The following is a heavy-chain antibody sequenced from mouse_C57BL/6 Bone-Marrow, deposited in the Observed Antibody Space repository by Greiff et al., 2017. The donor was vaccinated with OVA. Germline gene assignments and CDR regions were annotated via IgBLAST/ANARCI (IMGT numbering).Heavy chain of an antibody. CDR3: ARESLYYFDY. D-gene: IGHD6-5*01. V-gene: IGHV5-17*01. CDR2: ISSGSSTI. J-gene: IGHJ2*01. CDR1: GFTFSDYG. Sequence: EVHLVESGGGLVKPGGSLKLSCAASGFTFSDYGMHWVRQAPEKGLEWVAYISSGSSTIYYADTVKGRFTISRDNAKNTLFLQMTSLRSEDTAMYYCARESLYYFDYWGQGTTLTVSS.